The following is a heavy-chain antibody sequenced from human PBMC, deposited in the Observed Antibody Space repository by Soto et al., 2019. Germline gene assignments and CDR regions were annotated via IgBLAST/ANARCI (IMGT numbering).Heavy chain of an antibody. J-gene: IGHJ5*02. CDR2: IYYSGST. D-gene: IGHD5-12*01. CDR1: GGSISSGDYY. Sequence: QLQLQESGPGLVKPSQSLSLTCTVSGGSISSGDYYWSWIRQPPGKGLEWIGYIYYSGSTYYNPSLKSRVTISVDTSKNQFSLKLSSVTAADTAVYYCARYSGYEGLRFDPWGQGTLVTVSS. V-gene: IGHV4-30-4*01. CDR3: ARYSGYEGLRFDP.